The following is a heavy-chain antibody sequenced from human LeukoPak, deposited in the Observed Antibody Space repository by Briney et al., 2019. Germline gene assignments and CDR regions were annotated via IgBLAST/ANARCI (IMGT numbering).Heavy chain of an antibody. CDR1: GYTFTDYF. D-gene: IGHD6-19*01. CDR3: ARDRGLLYGSSGCLDS. V-gene: IGHV1-24*01. CDR2: FDPEDGET. J-gene: IGHJ4*02. Sequence: GASVKVSCKASGYTFTDYFMHWVRQAPGKGLEWMGGFDPEDGETIYAQKFQGRVTMTEDTSTDTAYMELSSLRSEDTAVYYCARDRGLLYGSSGCLDSWGQGTLVTVSS.